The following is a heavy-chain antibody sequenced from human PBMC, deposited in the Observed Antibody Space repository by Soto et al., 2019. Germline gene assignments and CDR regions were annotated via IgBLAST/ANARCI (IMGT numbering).Heavy chain of an antibody. V-gene: IGHV3-23*01. D-gene: IGHD2-2*01. CDR2: ISGSGGST. CDR1: GFTFSSYA. J-gene: IGHJ4*02. CDR3: AKDPLIVVVPAAISGFDY. Sequence: EVQLLESGGGLVQPGGSLRLSCAASGFTFSSYAMSWVRQAPGKGLEWVSAISGSGGSTYYADSMKGRFTISRDNSKNTLYLQMNSLRAEDTAVYYCAKDPLIVVVPAAISGFDYWGQGTLVTVSS.